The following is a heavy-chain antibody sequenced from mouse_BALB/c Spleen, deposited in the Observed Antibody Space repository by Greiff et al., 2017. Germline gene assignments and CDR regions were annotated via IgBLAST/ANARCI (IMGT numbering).Heavy chain of an antibody. J-gene: IGHJ2*01. V-gene: IGHV14-4*02. D-gene: IGHD2-1*01. CDR3: NAGGNYAYYFDY. CDR1: GFNIKDYY. CDR2: IDPENGDT. Sequence: DVQLQESGAELVRSGASVKLSCTASGFNIKDYYMHWVKQRPEQGLEWTGWIDPENGDTEYAPKFQGKATMTADTSSNTAYLQLSSLTSEDTAVYYCNAGGNYAYYFDYWGQGTTLTVSS.